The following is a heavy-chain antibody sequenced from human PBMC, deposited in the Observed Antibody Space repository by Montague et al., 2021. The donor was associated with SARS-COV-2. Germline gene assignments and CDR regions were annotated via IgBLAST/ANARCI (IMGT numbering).Heavy chain of an antibody. CDR2: IHHSATT. CDR1: GDSIKNDRYY. J-gene: IGHJ3*01. D-gene: IGHD2-21*01. V-gene: IGHV4-61*01. CDR3: AREGAYGEYEDAFDV. Sequence: SETLSLTCSVSGDSIKNDRYYWAWLRPTPGMGLEWISYIHHSATTNSNPSIESRVSISLSTPKSQLFLNLKSVTAADTALYYCAREGAYGEYEDAFDVWGQGTLIIVSS.